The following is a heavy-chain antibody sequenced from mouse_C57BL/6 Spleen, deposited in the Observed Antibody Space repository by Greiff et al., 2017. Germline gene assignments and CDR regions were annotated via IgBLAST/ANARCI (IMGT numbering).Heavy chain of an antibody. V-gene: IGHV1-64*01. J-gene: IGHJ4*01. Sequence: VQLQQPGAELVKPGASVKLSCKASGYTFTSYWMHWVKQRPGQGLEWIGMIQPNSGSTNYNEKFKSKATLSVDKSSSTAYMQLSSLTYEDSAVYYSARSSPYYYAMDYWGQGTSVTVSS. CDR3: ARSSPYYYAMDY. CDR2: IQPNSGST. CDR1: GYTFTSYW.